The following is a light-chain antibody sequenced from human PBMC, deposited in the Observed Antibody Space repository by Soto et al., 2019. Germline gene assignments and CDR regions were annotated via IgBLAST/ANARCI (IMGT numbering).Light chain of an antibody. Sequence: EIVMTQSPATLSVSPGERATLSCRASQSVGSDLAWYQQKPGQAPRLLIYGASSRATGIPDRFSGSGSGTDFTLTISRLEPEDSAVYYCQQFDDSVTFGQGTRLEIK. CDR1: QSVGSD. CDR3: QQFDDSVT. V-gene: IGKV3D-15*01. CDR2: GAS. J-gene: IGKJ5*01.